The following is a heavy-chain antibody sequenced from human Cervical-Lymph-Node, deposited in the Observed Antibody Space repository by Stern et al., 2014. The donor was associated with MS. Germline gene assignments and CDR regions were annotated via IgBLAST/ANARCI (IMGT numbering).Heavy chain of an antibody. J-gene: IGHJ6*02. CDR1: GGSISSGRYF. D-gene: IGHD1-26*01. CDR2: IYTSGST. Sequence: QVQLQESGPGLVKPSQTLSLTCTVSGGSISSGRYFWNWIRQPAGKGLEWIGRIYTSGSTDYSVSLKSRVTISRATSKNQTSPRLSSVTAADTAVYYCARDRPTAGSFSDFYYYYGLDVWGRGTTVTVSS. CDR3: ARDRPTAGSFSDFYYYYGLDV. V-gene: IGHV4-61*02.